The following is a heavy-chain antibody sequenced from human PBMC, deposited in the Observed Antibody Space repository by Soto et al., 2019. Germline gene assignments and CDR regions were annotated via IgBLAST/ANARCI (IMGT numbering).Heavy chain of an antibody. CDR3: ARFMDGVVTAIPSYNRFDP. D-gene: IGHD2-21*02. V-gene: IGHV4-30-4*01. CDR1: GGSISSGDYY. CDR2: IYYSGST. Sequence: PSETLSLTCTVSGGSISSGDYYWSWIRQPPXEGLEWIGYIYYSGSTYYNPSLKSRVTISVDTSKNQFSLKLSSVTAADTAVYYCARFMDGVVTAIPSYNRFDPWGQGALVTVSS. J-gene: IGHJ5*02.